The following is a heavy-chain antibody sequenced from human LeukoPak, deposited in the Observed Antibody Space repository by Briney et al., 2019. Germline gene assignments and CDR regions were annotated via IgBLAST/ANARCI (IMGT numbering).Heavy chain of an antibody. CDR2: IYYSGST. CDR1: GGSISSSSYY. D-gene: IGHD3-22*01. CDR3: ARTLRDSSGYYYHYYYYYMDV. Sequence: PSETQSLTCTVSGGSISSSSYYWSWIRQPPGKGLEWIGYIYYSGSTNYNPSLKSRVTISVDTSKNQFSLKLSSVTAADTAVYYCARTLRDSSGYYYHYYYYYMDVWGKGTTVTVSS. V-gene: IGHV4-61*01. J-gene: IGHJ6*03.